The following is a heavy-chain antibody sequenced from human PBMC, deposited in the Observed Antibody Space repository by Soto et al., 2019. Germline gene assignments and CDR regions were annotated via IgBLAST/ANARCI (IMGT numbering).Heavy chain of an antibody. CDR2: IFSNDEK. CDR1: GFSLSNARMG. D-gene: IGHD1-26*01. Sequence: QVTLKESGPVLVKPTETLTLTCTVSGFSLSNARMGVSWIRQPPVKALAWLAHIFSNDEKSYSTSLKSRLTITKDTSKSQVVLTMTNMDPVDTATYYCARHGRGVGARPLDYWGQGTLVTVSS. J-gene: IGHJ4*02. CDR3: ARHGRGVGARPLDY. V-gene: IGHV2-26*01.